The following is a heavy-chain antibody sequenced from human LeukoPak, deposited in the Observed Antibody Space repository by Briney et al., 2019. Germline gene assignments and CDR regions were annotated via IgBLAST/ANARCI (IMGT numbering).Heavy chain of an antibody. CDR3: ARCKAFYGIDV. CDR2: IYYSGST. D-gene: IGHD2/OR15-2a*01. Sequence: SQTLSLTCTGSGGSISSGGYYWSWIRQHPGKGLEWIGYIYYSGSTYYNPSLKSRVTISVDTSKNQFSLKLSSVTAADTAVYYCARCKAFYGIDVWGQGTTVTVSS. J-gene: IGHJ6*02. V-gene: IGHV4-31*03. CDR1: GGSISSGGYY.